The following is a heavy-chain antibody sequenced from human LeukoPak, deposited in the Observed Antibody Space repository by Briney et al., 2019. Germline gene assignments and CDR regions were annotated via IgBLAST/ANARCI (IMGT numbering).Heavy chain of an antibody. Sequence: PPETLSLTCAVYGGSFSGYYWSWIRQPPGKGLEWIGEINHSGSTNYNPSLKSRVTISVDTSKNQFSLKLSSVTAADTAVYYCARALGTYYYDSSGPVGYWGQGTLVTVSS. J-gene: IGHJ4*02. CDR1: GGSFSGYY. CDR3: ARALGTYYYDSSGPVGY. V-gene: IGHV4-34*01. CDR2: INHSGST. D-gene: IGHD3-22*01.